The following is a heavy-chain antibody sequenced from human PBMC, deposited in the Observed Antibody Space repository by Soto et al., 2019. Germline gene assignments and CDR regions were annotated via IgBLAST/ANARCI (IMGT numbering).Heavy chain of an antibody. D-gene: IGHD3-9*01. CDR3: ARGNYDILTGYYANWFDP. CDR1: GYTFTSYG. J-gene: IGHJ5*02. V-gene: IGHV1-18*01. CDR2: ISAYNGNT. Sequence: GASVKVSCKASGYTFTSYGISWVRQAPGQGLEWMGWISAYNGNTNYAQKLQGRVTMTTDTSTSTAYMELRSLRSDDTAVYYCARGNYDILTGYYANWFDPWGQGTLVTVSS.